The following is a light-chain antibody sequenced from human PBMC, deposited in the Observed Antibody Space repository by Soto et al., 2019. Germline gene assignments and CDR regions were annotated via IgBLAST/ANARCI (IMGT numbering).Light chain of an antibody. V-gene: IGKV1-5*01. CDR1: QTFSDW. CDR2: DVS. CDR3: QQYNTYSPT. Sequence: DIQMTEPASTLSGSVGDRVTITCRAIQTFSDWLAWYQQKPGEAPRPLISDVSHLESGVPSRFSGSGSGREFNLTISSLQPDDFATYYCQQYNTYSPTFGQGTKLEIK. J-gene: IGKJ1*01.